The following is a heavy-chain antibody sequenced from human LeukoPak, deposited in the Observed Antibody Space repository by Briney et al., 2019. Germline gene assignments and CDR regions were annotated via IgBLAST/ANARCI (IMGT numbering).Heavy chain of an antibody. CDR1: GYTLTELS. CDR2: VDPEDGET. D-gene: IGHD2-2*01. CDR3: ATVIVAAAMSGYYGMDV. V-gene: IGHV1-24*01. J-gene: IGHJ6*02. Sequence: ASVKVSCEVSGYTLTELSMHWVRQAPGKGLEWMGGVDPEDGETIYAQKFQGRVTMTEDTSTGTAYMELSSLRSEDTAVYYCATVIVAAAMSGYYGMDVWGQGTTVTVSS.